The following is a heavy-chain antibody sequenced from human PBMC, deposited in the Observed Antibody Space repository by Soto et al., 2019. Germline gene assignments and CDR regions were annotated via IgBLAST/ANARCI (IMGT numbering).Heavy chain of an antibody. CDR2: IYYRGST. CDR3: ARSPRVLVAAASGSFEI. Sequence: XETLCLLGTASGGSISSYDGSWIRQPPGKGLDWIGCIYYRGSTNYNPSLKSRVTISVDTSKNQFSLKLSSVTAADTAVYYCARSPRVLVAAASGSFEIWGRGAKVTVSS. CDR1: GGSISSYD. J-gene: IGHJ3*02. V-gene: IGHV4-59*01. D-gene: IGHD2-15*01.